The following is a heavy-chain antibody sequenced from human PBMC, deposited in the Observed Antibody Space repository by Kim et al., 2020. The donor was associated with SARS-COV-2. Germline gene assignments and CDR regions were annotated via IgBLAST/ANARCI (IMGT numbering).Heavy chain of an antibody. CDR1: GYTFTGYY. V-gene: IGHV1-2*04. J-gene: IGHJ4*02. D-gene: IGHD3-10*01. Sequence: ASVKVSCKASGYTFTGYYMHWVRQAPGQGLEWMGWINPNSGGTNYAQKFQGWVTMTRDTSISTAYMELSRLRSDDTAVYYCARASVLLWFGPLGGGLSFDYWGQGTLVTVSS. CDR2: INPNSGGT. CDR3: ARASVLLWFGPLGGGLSFDY.